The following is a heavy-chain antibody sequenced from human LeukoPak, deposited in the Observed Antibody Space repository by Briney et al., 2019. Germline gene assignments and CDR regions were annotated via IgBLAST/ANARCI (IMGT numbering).Heavy chain of an antibody. CDR2: IYHSGST. Sequence: SSETLSLTCAVSGGSISSGGYSWSWIRQPPGKGLEWIGYIYHSGSTYYNPSLRSRVTISVDRSKNQFSLKLSSVTAADTAVYYCALIPRGIAVPGTDLWGQGTLVTVSS. V-gene: IGHV4-30-2*01. CDR3: ALIPRGIAVPGTDL. D-gene: IGHD6-19*01. J-gene: IGHJ5*02. CDR1: GGSISSGGYS.